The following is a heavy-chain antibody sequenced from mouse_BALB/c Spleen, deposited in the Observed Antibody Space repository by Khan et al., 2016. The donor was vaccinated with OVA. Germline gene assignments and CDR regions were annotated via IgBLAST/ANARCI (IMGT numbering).Heavy chain of an antibody. CDR2: IYPGNGYT. CDR3: TTAYYRYYFDY. CDR1: GSTFTSYG. J-gene: IGHJ2*01. Sequence: VQLKQSGAELGRPGSSVKLSCKTSGSTFTSYGIKWVKQRPGQGLEWIGYIYPGNGYTEYNERFQGKAILTSDTSSSTAYMQLRSLTSEDSAIDFCTTAYYRYYFDYWGQGTTLTVSS. D-gene: IGHD2-14*01. V-gene: IGHV1S134*01.